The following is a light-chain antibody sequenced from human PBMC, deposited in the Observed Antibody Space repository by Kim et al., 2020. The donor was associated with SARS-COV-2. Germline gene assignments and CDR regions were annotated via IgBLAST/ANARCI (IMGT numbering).Light chain of an antibody. CDR1: QSISSL. Sequence: SASVGDRVTITCRASQSISSLLAWYQQKPGKAPKLLIYDASSLERGVSSRFSGSGSGTEFTLTISSLQPDDFATYYCQQCNSYSYTFGQGTKLEI. CDR3: QQCNSYSYT. J-gene: IGKJ2*01. V-gene: IGKV1-5*01. CDR2: DAS.